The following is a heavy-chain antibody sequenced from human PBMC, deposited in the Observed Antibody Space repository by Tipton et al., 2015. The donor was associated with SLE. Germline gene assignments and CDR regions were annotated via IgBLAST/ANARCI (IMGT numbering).Heavy chain of an antibody. CDR3: AIGYTISSSGFDP. V-gene: IGHV4-34*01. J-gene: IGHJ5*02. Sequence: GLVKPSETLSLICTVYGGSLRGYYWSWIRQVPGKGLDWIGEIHPSGSTDYNPSLKSRVTISADTSKNQFSLKLTSVTAADTAVYYCAIGYTISSSGFDPWGQGTLVTVSS. D-gene: IGHD6-6*01. CDR1: GGSLRGYY. CDR2: IHPSGST.